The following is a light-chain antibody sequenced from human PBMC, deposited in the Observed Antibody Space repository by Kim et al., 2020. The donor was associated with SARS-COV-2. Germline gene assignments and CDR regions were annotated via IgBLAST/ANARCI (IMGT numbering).Light chain of an antibody. CDR1: SSDVGAYNY. CDR3: CSYAGSYTSYL. J-gene: IGLJ1*01. Sequence: QSVTISCTGPSSDVGAYNYVSWYQQHPGKAPKLMIYDVSKRPSGVPDRFSGSKSGNTASLTISGLQAEDEADYYCCSYAGSYTSYLFGSGTKVTVL. V-gene: IGLV2-11*01. CDR2: DVS.